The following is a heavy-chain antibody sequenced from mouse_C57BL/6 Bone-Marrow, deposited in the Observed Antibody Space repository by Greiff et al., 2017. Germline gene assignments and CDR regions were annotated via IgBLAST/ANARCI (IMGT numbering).Heavy chain of an antibody. CDR3: ARRGYYGSSYGY. D-gene: IGHD1-1*01. J-gene: IGHJ2*01. CDR1: GYTFTSYW. CDR2: IDPSDSYT. V-gene: IGHV1-69*01. Sequence: QVQLQQPGAELVMPGASVKLSCKASGYTFTSYWMHWVKQRPGQGLEWIGEIDPSDSYTNYNQKFKGKSTLTVDKSSSTAYMQLSSLTSEDSAVYYCARRGYYGSSYGYWGQGTTLTVSS.